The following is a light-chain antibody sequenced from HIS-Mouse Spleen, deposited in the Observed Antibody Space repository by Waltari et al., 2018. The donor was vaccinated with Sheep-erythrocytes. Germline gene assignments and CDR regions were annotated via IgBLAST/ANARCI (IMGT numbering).Light chain of an antibody. Sequence: DIQLTQSPSFLSASVGDRVTITCRASQGISSYLAWYQQKPGKAPKLLIYAASTLQSGVPSRFSGSGSGTEFTLTISSLQPDDFATYYCQQLNSYPSTFGPGTKVDIK. CDR2: AAS. CDR3: QQLNSYPST. CDR1: QGISSY. V-gene: IGKV1-9*01. J-gene: IGKJ3*01.